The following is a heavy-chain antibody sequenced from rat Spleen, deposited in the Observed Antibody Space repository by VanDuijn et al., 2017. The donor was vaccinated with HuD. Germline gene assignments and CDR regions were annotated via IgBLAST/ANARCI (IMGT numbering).Heavy chain of an antibody. D-gene: IGHD1-1*01. CDR3: ARHPDYSNYFDY. CDR1: GFSFSDYD. CDR2: ISPSGGST. Sequence: EVQLVESGGGLVQPGRSLKLSCAASGFSFSDYDMAWVRLAPTQGMEWSASISPSGGSTYYRDSVKGRFTVSRDNTKSTLYLQMDSLRSEDTATYYCARHPDYSNYFDYWGQGVMVTVSS. V-gene: IGHV5-25*01. J-gene: IGHJ2*01.